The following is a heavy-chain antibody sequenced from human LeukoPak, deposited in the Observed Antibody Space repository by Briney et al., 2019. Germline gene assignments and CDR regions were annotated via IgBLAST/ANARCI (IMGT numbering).Heavy chain of an antibody. CDR1: GYTFTSYD. Sequence: ASVKVSCKASGYTFTSYDINWVRQATGQGLEWMGWMNPNSGNTGYAQKFQGRVTITRNTSISTAYMELSSLRSEDTAVYYCAREGEYCSSTSCYSAFDIWGQGTMVTVSS. CDR3: AREGEYCSSTSCYSAFDI. V-gene: IGHV1-8*03. CDR2: MNPNSGNT. D-gene: IGHD2-2*02. J-gene: IGHJ3*02.